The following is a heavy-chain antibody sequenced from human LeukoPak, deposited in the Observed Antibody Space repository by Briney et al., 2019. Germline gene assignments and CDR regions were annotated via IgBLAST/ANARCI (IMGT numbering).Heavy chain of an antibody. CDR3: WRESDWGLGRGDAFYM. D-gene: IGHD2-21*02. CDR2: INHSGSN. CDR1: GGSFGGYY. Sequence: SESLSLTCAVYGGSFGGYYWRWIRQPPGKGLEWIGEINHSGSNNYNPSLKSRVTISVDKSKNKFLLMLSPVTAADTAVFYFWRESDWGLGRGDAFYMGGQGTMVSVFS. J-gene: IGHJ3*02. V-gene: IGHV4-34*01.